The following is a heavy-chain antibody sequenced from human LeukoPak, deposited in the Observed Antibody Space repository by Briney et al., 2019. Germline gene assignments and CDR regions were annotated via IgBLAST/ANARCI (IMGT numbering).Heavy chain of an antibody. V-gene: IGHV1-69*13. J-gene: IGHJ4*02. Sequence: SVKVSCKASGYTFTSYGISWVRQAPGQGLEWMGGIIPIFGTANYAQKFQGRVTITADESTSTAYMELSSLRAEDTAVYYCARGTGGPKIVAQANDCWGQGTLVTVSS. CDR2: IIPIFGTA. CDR3: ARGTGGPKIVAQANDC. D-gene: IGHD2/OR15-2a*01. CDR1: GYTFTSYG.